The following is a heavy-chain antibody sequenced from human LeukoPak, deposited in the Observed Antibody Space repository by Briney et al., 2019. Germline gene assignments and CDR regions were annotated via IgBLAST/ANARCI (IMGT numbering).Heavy chain of an antibody. Sequence: GGSLRLSSAASGFTFSSYGMHWVRQAPGKGLEWVAFIRYDGSNKYYADSVKGRFTISRDNAKHSLYLQMSSLRAEDTAVYYCSRNLPAADYWGQGTLVTVSS. CDR2: IRYDGSNK. J-gene: IGHJ4*02. CDR1: GFTFSSYG. V-gene: IGHV3-30*02. D-gene: IGHD2-2*01. CDR3: SRNLPAADY.